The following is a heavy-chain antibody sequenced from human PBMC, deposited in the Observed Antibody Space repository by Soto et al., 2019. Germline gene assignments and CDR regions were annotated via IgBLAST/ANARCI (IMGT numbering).Heavy chain of an antibody. V-gene: IGHV2-5*02. CDR1: GFSLSTSRVG. J-gene: IGHJ4*02. D-gene: IGHD1-26*01. CDR3: AHAYGGRSLY. Sequence: QITLKESGPTLVKPTQTLTLTCTFSGFSLSTSRVGVGWIRQPPGKALEWLAVIYWDDAKAYRPSLKSRLTITQDTSKHQVALTMTNMDPVDTATYYCAHAYGGRSLYWGQGTLVNVSS. CDR2: IYWDDAK.